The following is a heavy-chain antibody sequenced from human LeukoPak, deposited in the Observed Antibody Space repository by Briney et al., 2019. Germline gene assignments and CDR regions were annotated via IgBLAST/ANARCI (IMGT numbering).Heavy chain of an antibody. J-gene: IGHJ5*02. D-gene: IGHD6-13*01. Sequence: SETLSLTCTVSNGPINTYQWSWIRQPPGKGLEWIGNIHYSGSANYNPSLKSRVTISLDTSKNQFSLKLSSVTAADTAVYYCARGGRYSSSLTNWFDPWGQGPLVPVSS. CDR1: NGPINTYQ. CDR2: IHYSGSA. CDR3: ARGGRYSSSLTNWFDP. V-gene: IGHV4-59*01.